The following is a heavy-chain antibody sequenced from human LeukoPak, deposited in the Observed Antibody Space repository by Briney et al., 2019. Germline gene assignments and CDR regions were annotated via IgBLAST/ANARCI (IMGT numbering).Heavy chain of an antibody. V-gene: IGHV3-43*02. CDR3: AKDLTSVYDAFNI. CDR2: ISGDGGRT. Sequence: GGSLRLSCAASGFTFSDYYMSWVRQAPGKGLEWVSLISGDGGRTFYTDSVKGRFTISRDNSKNSLYLQMNSLRVEDTALYYCAKDLTSVYDAFNIWGQGTMVTVSS. CDR1: GFTFSDYY. J-gene: IGHJ3*02.